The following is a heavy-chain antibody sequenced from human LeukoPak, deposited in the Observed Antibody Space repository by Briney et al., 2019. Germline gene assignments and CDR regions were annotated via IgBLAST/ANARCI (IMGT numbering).Heavy chain of an antibody. Sequence: SETLSLTCTVSGVSMSTSSYYWGWIRQPPGKGLEWIGSIYYSGSTYYNASLKSRVTISIDTSKNQFSLNLSSVTAADTAVYYCARRVGVIAAPNAWGQGTLVSVS. CDR3: ARRVGVIAAPNA. CDR1: GVSMSTSSYY. D-gene: IGHD6-6*01. CDR2: IYYSGST. V-gene: IGHV4-39*07. J-gene: IGHJ5*02.